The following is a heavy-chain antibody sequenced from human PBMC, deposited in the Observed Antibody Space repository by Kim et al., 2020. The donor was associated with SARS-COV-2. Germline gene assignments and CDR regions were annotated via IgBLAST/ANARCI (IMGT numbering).Heavy chain of an antibody. CDR1: GFTFSDYY. V-gene: IGHV3-11*01. D-gene: IGHD2-15*01. CDR2: ISGGGTSI. CDR3: ARDIRDIVGVAPAEHWFDP. Sequence: GGSLRLSCAASGFTFSDYYMTWIRQAPGKGLEWVSYISGGGTSIYYADSVKGRFTISRDNAKNSLYLQMNSLRAEDTAVYYCARDIRDIVGVAPAEHWFDPWGPGTLFTVSS. J-gene: IGHJ5*02.